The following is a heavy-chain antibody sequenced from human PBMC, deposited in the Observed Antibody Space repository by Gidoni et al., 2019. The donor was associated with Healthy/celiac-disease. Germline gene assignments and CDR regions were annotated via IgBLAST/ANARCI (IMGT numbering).Heavy chain of an antibody. CDR2: IIPIFGTA. J-gene: IGHJ5*02. Sequence: VPLVQSGAEVKKPGSSVKVSCTASGGTFSSYAISWVRQAPGQGLEWMGGIIPIFGTANYAQKFQGRVTITADESTSTAYMELSSLRSEDTAVYYCARCRIVGATYWFDPWGQGTLVTVSS. D-gene: IGHD1-26*01. CDR1: GGTFSSYA. CDR3: ARCRIVGATYWFDP. V-gene: IGHV1-69*01.